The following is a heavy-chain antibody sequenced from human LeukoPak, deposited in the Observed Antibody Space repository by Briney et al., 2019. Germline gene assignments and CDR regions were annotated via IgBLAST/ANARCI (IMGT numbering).Heavy chain of an antibody. J-gene: IGHJ5*02. D-gene: IGHD5-18*01. CDR2: INTGDGNT. CDR3: ARERIQIWLREFDP. V-gene: IGHV1-3*04. CDR1: GYTFTSFG. Sequence: ASVKVSCKASGYTFTSFGISWVRQAPGQGLEWMGWINTGDGNTKYSQKFQGRVTITRDTSATTAYMELSSLRSEDTAVYYCARERIQIWLREFDPWGQGTLVTVSS.